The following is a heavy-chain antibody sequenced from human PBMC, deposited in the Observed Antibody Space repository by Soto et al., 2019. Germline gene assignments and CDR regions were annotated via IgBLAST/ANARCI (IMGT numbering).Heavy chain of an antibody. CDR1: GGSFSGYY. CDR2: INHSGST. Sequence: LSLTCAVYGGSFSGYYWSWIRQPPGKGLEWIGEINHSGSTNYNPSLKSRVTISVDTSKNQFSLKLSSVTAADTAVYYCARSILWFGELTYYMDVWGKGTTVTAP. CDR3: ARSILWFGELTYYMDV. J-gene: IGHJ6*03. V-gene: IGHV4-34*01. D-gene: IGHD3-10*01.